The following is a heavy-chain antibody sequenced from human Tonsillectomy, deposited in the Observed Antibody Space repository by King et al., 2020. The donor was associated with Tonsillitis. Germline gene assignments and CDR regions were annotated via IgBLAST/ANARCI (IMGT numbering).Heavy chain of an antibody. J-gene: IGHJ4*02. Sequence: VQLVESGGGLVQPGGSLKLSCAASGFTFSGSAMHWVRQASGKGLEWVGRIKSKANSFATAYAASVKGRFTISRDDSKNTAYLQMNSLKTEETAVYYCTRSETGVFDYWGQGTLVTVSS. D-gene: IGHD7-27*01. CDR3: TRSETGVFDY. CDR1: GFTFSGSA. CDR2: IKSKANSFAT. V-gene: IGHV3-73*01.